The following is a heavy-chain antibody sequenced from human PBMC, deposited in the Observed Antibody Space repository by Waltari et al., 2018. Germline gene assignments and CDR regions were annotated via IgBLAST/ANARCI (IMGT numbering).Heavy chain of an antibody. D-gene: IGHD2-15*01. CDR2: INHSGST. CDR3: ARGRCSGGSCYVGYYYYMDV. CDR1: GGSFSGYY. J-gene: IGHJ6*03. Sequence: QVQLQQWGAGLLKPSETLSLTCAVYGGSFSGYYWSWIRQPPGKGLEWIGEINHSGSTNHNPSLNSRVTLSVDPTQNQVSLKVRPVTPADTAVYYCARGRCSGGSCYVGYYYYMDVWGKGTTVTVSS. V-gene: IGHV4-34*01.